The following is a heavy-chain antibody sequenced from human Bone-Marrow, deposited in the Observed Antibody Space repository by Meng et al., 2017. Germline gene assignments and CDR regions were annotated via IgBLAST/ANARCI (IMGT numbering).Heavy chain of an antibody. CDR2: ISSSGSTI. V-gene: IGHV3-48*03. J-gene: IGHJ4*02. CDR1: GFTFSSYE. Sequence: RGSLRLSCAASGFTFSSYEMNWVRQAPGKGLEWVSYISSSGSTIYYADSVKGRFTISRDNAKNSLYLQMNSLRAEDTALYYCARVPINRGAQDLDYWGRGTLVTVSS. CDR3: ARVPINRGAQDLDY. D-gene: IGHD3-10*01.